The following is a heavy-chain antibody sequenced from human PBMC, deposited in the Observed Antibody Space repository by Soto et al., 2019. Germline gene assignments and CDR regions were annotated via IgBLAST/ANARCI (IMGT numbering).Heavy chain of an antibody. CDR2: ISTDSGYT. V-gene: IGHV1-18*01. J-gene: IGHJ6*02. Sequence: QIQLVQSGGEVERPGASVTVSCEASGYIFTTYGLSWVRQTPAHGLEWMGWISTDSGYTQYSQFLQGRVTMTRDTSTNTGYMELRDPTSDDTGIYYCARDRPPGSLYGMDAWGQGTAVTVSS. CDR1: GYIFTTYG. CDR3: ARDRPPGSLYGMDA.